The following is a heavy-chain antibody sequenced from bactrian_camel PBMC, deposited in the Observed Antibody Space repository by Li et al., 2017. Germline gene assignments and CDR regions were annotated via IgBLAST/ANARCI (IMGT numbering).Heavy chain of an antibody. Sequence: DVQLVESGGGLVQPGGSLRLSCAASGFTFSSYAMNWVRQAPGKGLEWVSSINSGGTKTYYSDSVKGRFTNSRDNAKNTVYLQMNSLKPEDTAVYYCVRDSPFDGHSWYGTFQYWGQGTQVTVS. J-gene: IGHJ4*01. CDR1: GFTFSSYA. CDR3: VRDSPFDGHSWYGTFQY. V-gene: IGHV3S40*01. D-gene: IGHD6*01. CDR2: INSGGTKT.